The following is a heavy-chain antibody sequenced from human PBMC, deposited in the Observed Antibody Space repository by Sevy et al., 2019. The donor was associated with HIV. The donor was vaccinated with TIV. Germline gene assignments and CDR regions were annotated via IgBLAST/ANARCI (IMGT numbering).Heavy chain of an antibody. CDR1: GFTFITYD. Sequence: GGSLRLSCAASGFTFITYDMHWVRHVTGKGLEWVSGVGPAGDTFYPGSVKGRFTISRENAKNSLYLQMNNLRAGDTAVYHCTRSGGYSDYGMDVWGQGTTVTVSS. D-gene: IGHD5-12*01. V-gene: IGHV3-13*01. J-gene: IGHJ6*02. CDR2: VGPAGDT. CDR3: TRSGGYSDYGMDV.